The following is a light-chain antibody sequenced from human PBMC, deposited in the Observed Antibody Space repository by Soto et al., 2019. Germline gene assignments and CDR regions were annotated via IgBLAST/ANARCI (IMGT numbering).Light chain of an antibody. CDR2: LNSDGSH. Sequence: QLVLTQSPSASASLGASVKLTCTLSSGHSSYAIAWHQQQPEKGPRYLMKLNSDGSHSKGDGSPDRFSGSSSGAERYLTISSLRSEDEADYCCQTWGTGIQVFGGGTKLTVL. CDR3: QTWGTGIQV. J-gene: IGLJ2*01. CDR1: SGHSSYA. V-gene: IGLV4-69*01.